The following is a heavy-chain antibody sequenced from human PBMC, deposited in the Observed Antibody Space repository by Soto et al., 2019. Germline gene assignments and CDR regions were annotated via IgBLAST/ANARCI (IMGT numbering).Heavy chain of an antibody. CDR1: GYTFTGYY. CDR3: ARAVGGPTSNLDY. D-gene: IGHD3-16*01. Sequence: ASVKVSCKASGYTFTGYYMHWVRQAPGQGLEWMGWINPNSGGTNYAQKFRGWVTMTRNTSISTAYMELSRLRSEDTAVYYCARAVGGPTSNLDYWGQGTLVTVSS. V-gene: IGHV1-2*04. CDR2: INPNSGGT. J-gene: IGHJ4*02.